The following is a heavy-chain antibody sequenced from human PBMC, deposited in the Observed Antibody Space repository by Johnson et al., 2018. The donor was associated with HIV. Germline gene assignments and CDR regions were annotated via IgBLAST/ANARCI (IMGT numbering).Heavy chain of an antibody. V-gene: IGHV3-53*01. CDR1: GFTVSSNY. CDR2: IYSGGST. J-gene: IGHJ3*02. CDR3: AKDVWGLAPDAFDI. D-gene: IGHD3-16*01. Sequence: VLLVESGGGLVQPGGSLRLSCAASGFTVSSNYMSWVRQAPGKGLEWVSVIYSGGSTYYADSVKGRFTISRDNSKNTLYLQMNSLRAEDTAVYYCAKDVWGLAPDAFDIWGQGTMVTVSS.